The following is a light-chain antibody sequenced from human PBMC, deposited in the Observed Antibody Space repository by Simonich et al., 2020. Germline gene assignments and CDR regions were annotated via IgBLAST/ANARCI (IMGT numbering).Light chain of an antibody. CDR1: QSVLYSSNKQNY. J-gene: IGKJ3*01. V-gene: IGKV4-1*01. CDR3: QQYYSTPFT. CDR2: WAS. Sequence: DIVMTQSPDSLAVSLGERATINCKSSQSVLYSSNKQNYLAWYQQKPGQPPKRLIYWASTRETGVPDRFSGSGSGTDFTLTISSLQAEDVAVYYCQQYYSTPFTFGPGTKVDIK.